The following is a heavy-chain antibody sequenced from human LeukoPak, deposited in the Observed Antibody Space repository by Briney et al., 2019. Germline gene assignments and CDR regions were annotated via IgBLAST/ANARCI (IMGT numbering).Heavy chain of an antibody. CDR2: ILPILGSA. Sequence: SVKVSCKASGGSFTISTLSWVRQAPGQGPEWMGGILPILGSATYAQKFQGRVTITTDESTNTAYMELRSLRSDDTAVFYCATGVRAIPIYYWGQGTLVTVSS. V-gene: IGHV1-69*16. J-gene: IGHJ4*02. CDR3: ATGVRAIPIYY. CDR1: GGSFTIST. D-gene: IGHD2-21*01.